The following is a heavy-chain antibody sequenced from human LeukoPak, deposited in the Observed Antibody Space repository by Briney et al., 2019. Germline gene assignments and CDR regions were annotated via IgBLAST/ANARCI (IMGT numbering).Heavy chain of an antibody. CDR3: GRKGRGSFDY. J-gene: IGHJ4*02. CDR1: GFTFSTYE. Sequence: GGSLRLSCAASGFTFSTYEMNWVRQAPGKGLEWFSYITSSGNTIYYADSVKGRFTISRDNAKNSLFLQMNSLRADDTAVYYCGRKGRGSFDYWGQGTLVTVSS. V-gene: IGHV3-48*03. CDR2: ITSSGNTI.